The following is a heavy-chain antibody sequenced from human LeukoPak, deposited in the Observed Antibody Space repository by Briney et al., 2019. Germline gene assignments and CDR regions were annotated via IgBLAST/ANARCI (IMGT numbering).Heavy chain of an antibody. D-gene: IGHD3-9*01. J-gene: IGHJ4*02. CDR1: GFTFSDYA. CDR2: ISGSGGSI. CDR3: AGDFARF. Sequence: GGSLRLSCVVSGFTFSDYAMSWVRQAPGKGLEWVSTISGSGGSIYYADSVKGRFTISRDNAKNSLHLQMNSLRAEDTAVYYCAGDFARFWGQGTLVTVSS. V-gene: IGHV3-23*01.